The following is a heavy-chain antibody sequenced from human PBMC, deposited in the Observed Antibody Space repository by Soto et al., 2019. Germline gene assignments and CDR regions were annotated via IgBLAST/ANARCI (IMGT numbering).Heavy chain of an antibody. CDR3: ARSDNVVLTAAFDY. CDR1: GDSVDSGSYS. D-gene: IGHD2-21*02. J-gene: IGHJ4*02. Sequence: QVQLQESGPGLVKPSETLSLTCTVSGDSVDSGSYSWHWIRQPPGKGLEWIGFIFYTGNTKYNPSLKSRAIISLDTSKNHFSLRVTSVTAADTAVYYCARSDNVVLTAAFDYWGQGTRVIVSS. V-gene: IGHV4-61*01. CDR2: IFYTGNT.